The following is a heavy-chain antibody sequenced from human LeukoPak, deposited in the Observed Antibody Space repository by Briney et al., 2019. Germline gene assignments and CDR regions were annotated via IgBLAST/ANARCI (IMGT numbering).Heavy chain of an antibody. V-gene: IGHV4-59*01. CDR2: IYYSGST. CDR3: ARADCSSTSCPFDY. Sequence: PSETLSLTCTVSGGSISSYYWSWIRQPPGRGLGWIGYIYYSGSTNYNPSLKSRVTISVDTSKNQFSLKLSSVTAADTAVYYCARADCSSTSCPFDYWGQGTLVTVSS. J-gene: IGHJ4*02. D-gene: IGHD2-2*01. CDR1: GGSISSYY.